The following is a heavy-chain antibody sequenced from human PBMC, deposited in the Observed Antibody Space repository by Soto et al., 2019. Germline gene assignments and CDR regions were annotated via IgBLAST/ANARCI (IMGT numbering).Heavy chain of an antibody. CDR2: INPNSGGT. D-gene: IGHD5-18*01. Sequence: VKVSCKASGYTFTDYYVHWVRQAPGQGLEWMGWINPNSGGTKSAQKFQGRVTMTRDTSISTAYMGLRSLRSDDTAVYYCARENRIQLCIDYWGQGTLVTVSS. CDR1: GYTFTDYY. V-gene: IGHV1-2*02. J-gene: IGHJ4*02. CDR3: ARENRIQLCIDY.